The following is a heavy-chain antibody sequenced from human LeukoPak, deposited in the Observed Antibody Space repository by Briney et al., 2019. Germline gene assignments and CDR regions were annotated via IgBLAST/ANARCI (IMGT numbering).Heavy chain of an antibody. Sequence: WLTGIVFDGSMGGETGKRDWLGEPPGMRLEWIATIYYNGNTFYNPSLKSRVAISIDMSKSQFFLHLTSVSAADTAVYYGARLTALPRKIAAFEIWGRGTLGT. CDR3: ARLTALPRKIAAFEI. CDR2: IYYNGNT. CDR1: DGSMGGETGK. V-gene: IGHV4-39*01. J-gene: IGHJ3*02. D-gene: IGHD1-14*01.